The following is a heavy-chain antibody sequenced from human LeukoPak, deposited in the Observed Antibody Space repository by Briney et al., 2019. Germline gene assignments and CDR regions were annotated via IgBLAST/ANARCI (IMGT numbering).Heavy chain of an antibody. CDR2: ICSGGST. CDR1: GFTVSSNY. D-gene: IGHD3-10*01. J-gene: IGHJ6*03. CDR3: ASGSGSYRTPYYYMDV. Sequence: PGGSLRLSCAASGFTVSSNYMSWVRQAPGKGLEWVSVICSGGSTYYADSVKGRFTISRDNSKNTLYLQMNSLRAEDTAVYYCASGSGSYRTPYYYMDVWGTGTTVTVSS. V-gene: IGHV3-53*01.